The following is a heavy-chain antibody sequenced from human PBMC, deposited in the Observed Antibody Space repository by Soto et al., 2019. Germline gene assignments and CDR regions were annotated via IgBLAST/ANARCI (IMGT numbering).Heavy chain of an antibody. J-gene: IGHJ4*02. CDR3: ATNHDDISGRTPLLFDS. V-gene: IGHV4-31*03. D-gene: IGHD3-22*01. CDR1: GDSIGTGGYY. CDR2: IHNSGNT. Sequence: QVQLQESGPGLVKPSQTLSLTCTVSGDSIGTGGYYWDGIRTHPGKGPEWIGYIHNSGNTYYNPSLKSRLTISLDTSKNQFSLHLSSVTAADTAVYYCATNHDDISGRTPLLFDSWGQGTLVTVSS.